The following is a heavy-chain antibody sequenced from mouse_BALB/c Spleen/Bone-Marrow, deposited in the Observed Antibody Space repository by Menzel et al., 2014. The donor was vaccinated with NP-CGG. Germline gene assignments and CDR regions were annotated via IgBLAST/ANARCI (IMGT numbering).Heavy chain of an antibody. CDR3: SKDGGYDYSYYFDY. D-gene: IGHD2-4*01. CDR2: ISSGGHDT. J-gene: IGHJ2*01. V-gene: IGHV5-6-4*01. Sequence: DVHLVEYGGGLVKPGGSLKLSCAASGFSFSSYSMSWVRQTPEKRLEWVATISSGGHDTYYPDSVKGRFTISRDNAKNTLYLQMSSLKSKDTAMYYCSKDGGYDYSYYFDYWGQGTTLTASS. CDR1: GFSFSSYS.